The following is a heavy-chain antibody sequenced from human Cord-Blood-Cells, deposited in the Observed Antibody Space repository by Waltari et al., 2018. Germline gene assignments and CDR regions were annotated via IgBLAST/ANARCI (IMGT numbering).Heavy chain of an antibody. V-gene: IGHV3-30*18. J-gene: IGHJ4*02. Sequence: QVQLVESGGGVVQPGRSLRLSCAASGFTFSSYGMHWVRQAPGKGLEWVAGISYDGSNKYYADSVKGRFTISRDNSKNALYLQMNSLRAEDTAVYYCAKATGTTVFDYWGQGTLVTVSS. D-gene: IGHD1-7*01. CDR3: AKATGTTVFDY. CDR1: GFTFSSYG. CDR2: ISYDGSNK.